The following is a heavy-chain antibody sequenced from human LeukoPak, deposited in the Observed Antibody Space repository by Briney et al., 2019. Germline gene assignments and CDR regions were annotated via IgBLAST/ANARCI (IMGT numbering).Heavy chain of an antibody. V-gene: IGHV3-33*06. CDR3: AKEGVERNYYYYMDV. CDR2: IWYDGSNK. J-gene: IGHJ6*03. Sequence: GRSLRLSCAASGFTFSSYGMHWVRQAPGKGLEWVAVIWYDGSNKYYADSVKGRFTISRDNSKNKLCLQMNSLRVEDTAVYYCAKEGVERNYYYYMDVWGKGTTVTVSS. D-gene: IGHD6-13*01. CDR1: GFTFSSYG.